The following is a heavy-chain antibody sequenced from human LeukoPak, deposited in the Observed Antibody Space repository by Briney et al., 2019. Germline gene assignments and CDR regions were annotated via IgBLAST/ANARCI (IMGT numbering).Heavy chain of an antibody. D-gene: IGHD3-10*01. CDR1: GFTVSTKY. CDR2: LYSGSDT. CDR3: ARFGDHFHWYLDL. Sequence: QAGGSLRLSCAASGFTVSTKYMNWVRLAPGKGLEWVSFLYSGSDTYYANSVKGRFTISRDSSKKILFLQMNDLRAEDTAVYYCARFGDHFHWYLDLWGRGTLVTVSS. V-gene: IGHV3-53*01. J-gene: IGHJ2*01.